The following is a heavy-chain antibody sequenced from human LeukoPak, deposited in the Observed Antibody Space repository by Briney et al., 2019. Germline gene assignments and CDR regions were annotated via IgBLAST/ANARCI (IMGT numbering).Heavy chain of an antibody. V-gene: IGHV4-59*01. CDR2: IYYSGST. Sequence: PSETLSLTCTVSGGSISSYYWSWIRQPPGKGLEWIGYIYYSGSTNYNPSLKSRVTISVDTSKNQFSLKVSSVTAADTAVYYCARARYGGNAVDYWGQGTLVTVSS. J-gene: IGHJ4*02. CDR1: GGSISSYY. CDR3: ARARYGGNAVDY. D-gene: IGHD4-23*01.